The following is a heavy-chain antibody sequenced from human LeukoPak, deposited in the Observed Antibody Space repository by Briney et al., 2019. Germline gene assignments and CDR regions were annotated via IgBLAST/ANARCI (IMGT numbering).Heavy chain of an antibody. CDR3: ARAITGYSSSWYGYYYYMDV. J-gene: IGHJ6*03. Sequence: SETLSLTCTVSGGSISSYYWSWIRQPPGKGLEWIGYIYYSGSTNYNPSLKSRGTISVDTSKNQFSLKLSSVTAADTAVYYCARAITGYSSSWYGYYYYMDVWGKGTTVTISS. CDR1: GGSISSYY. V-gene: IGHV4-59*01. CDR2: IYYSGST. D-gene: IGHD6-13*01.